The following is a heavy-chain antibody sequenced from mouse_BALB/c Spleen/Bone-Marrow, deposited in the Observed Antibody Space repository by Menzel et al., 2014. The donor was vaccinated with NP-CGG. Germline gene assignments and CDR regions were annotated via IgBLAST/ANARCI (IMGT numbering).Heavy chain of an antibody. J-gene: IGHJ2*01. D-gene: IGHD4-1*01. CDR1: GFTFXSFG. CDR2: ISSGSSPI. Sequence: EVKVVDSGGGLVQPGGPRKLSCAASGFTFXSFGMHWVRQAPEKGLEWVAYISSGSSPIFYADTVKGRFTISRDNPKNTLFLQMTSLRSEDTAMYYCTRGGNWEDFDYWGQGTTLTVSS. CDR3: TRGGNWEDFDY. V-gene: IGHV5-17*02.